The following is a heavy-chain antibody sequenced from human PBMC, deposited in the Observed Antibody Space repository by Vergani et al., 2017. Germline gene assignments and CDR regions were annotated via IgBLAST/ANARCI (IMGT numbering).Heavy chain of an antibody. Sequence: EVQLVESGGGSVKPGGSLRLSCAASGFTFSNAWMSWVRQAPGKGLEWVGRIKSKTDGGTTDYAAPVKGRFTISRDDSKNTLYLQMSSLKTEDTAVYYCTTEGPRYYDSRGLWLWGQGTLVTVSS. V-gene: IGHV3-15*01. CDR2: IKSKTDGGTT. CDR1: GFTFSNAW. J-gene: IGHJ4*02. CDR3: TTEGPRYYDSRGLWL. D-gene: IGHD3-22*01.